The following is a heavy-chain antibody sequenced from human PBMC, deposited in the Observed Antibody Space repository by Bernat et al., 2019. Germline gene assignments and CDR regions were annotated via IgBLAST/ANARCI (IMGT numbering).Heavy chain of an antibody. Sequence: QVQLVQSGAEVKKPGASVKVSCKASGYTFTSYDINWVRQATGQGLEWMGWMNPNSGNTGYAQKFQGRVTMTRNTYISTAYMELSSLRSEDTAVYYCARGRVSVRPPKYSSSWYGLVYWGQGTLVTVSS. CDR1: GYTFTSYD. V-gene: IGHV1-8*01. CDR2: MNPNSGNT. J-gene: IGHJ4*02. D-gene: IGHD6-13*01. CDR3: ARGRVSVRPPKYSSSWYGLVY.